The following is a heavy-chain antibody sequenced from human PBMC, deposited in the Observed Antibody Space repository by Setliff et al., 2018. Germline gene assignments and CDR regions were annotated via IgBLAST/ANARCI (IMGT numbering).Heavy chain of an antibody. CDR3: ARRTEYYNFWSGYYDY. CDR1: GCSIRSDYY. J-gene: IGHJ4*02. Sequence: SETLSLTCTVSGCSIRSDYYWGWIRQPPGKGLEWIGSLYHTGSTDYNPSLNSRVTISVDKSKNQFSLKLSSVTAADTAVYYCARRTEYYNFWSGYYDYWGQGTLVTISS. V-gene: IGHV4-38-2*02. D-gene: IGHD3-3*01. CDR2: LYHTGST.